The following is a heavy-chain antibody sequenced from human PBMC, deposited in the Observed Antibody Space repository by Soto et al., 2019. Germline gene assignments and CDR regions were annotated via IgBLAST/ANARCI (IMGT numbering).Heavy chain of an antibody. V-gene: IGHV3-30-3*01. CDR3: AIDWDTALVMRYYGMDV. D-gene: IGHD5-18*01. J-gene: IGHJ6*01. CDR1: GFIFSSYA. Sequence: QVQLVESGGGVVQPGRSLRLSCAASGFIFSSYAMHCVRQAPGKGLEWVAVISYDGSNKYYADPVKGRFTISRDNYKIPLYLQMNCLRAEDAAVYYCAIDWDTALVMRYYGMDVWGQGTTVTVSS. CDR2: ISYDGSNK.